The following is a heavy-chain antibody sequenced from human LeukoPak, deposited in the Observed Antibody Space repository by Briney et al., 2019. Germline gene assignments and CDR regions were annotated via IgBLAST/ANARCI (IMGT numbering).Heavy chain of an antibody. CDR2: INHSGST. CDR3: ASLIAARPS. V-gene: IGHV4-34*01. CDR1: GGSFSGYY. D-gene: IGHD6-6*01. Sequence: SETLSLTCAVYGGSFSGYYWTWIRQPPGKGLEWIGEINHSGSTNYNPSLKGRVTISVDTSKNQFSLKLSSVTAADTAVYYCASLIAARPSWGQGTLVTVSS. J-gene: IGHJ5*02.